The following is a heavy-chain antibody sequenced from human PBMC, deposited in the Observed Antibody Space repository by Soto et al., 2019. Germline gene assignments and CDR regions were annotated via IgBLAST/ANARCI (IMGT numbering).Heavy chain of an antibody. V-gene: IGHV3-23*01. CDR2: ISGSGGSP. Sequence: EVQLLESGGGLVQPGGSLRLSCAASGFTFNIYAMSWVRRAPGKGLEWVSAISGSGGSPYYADSVKGRFTVPRDNSKDTVYLQVNSLRVEDTAVYYCARVLGRVAVDWYFDLWGRGTLVTVSS. CDR1: GFTFNIYA. CDR3: ARVLGRVAVDWYFDL. D-gene: IGHD6-19*01. J-gene: IGHJ2*01.